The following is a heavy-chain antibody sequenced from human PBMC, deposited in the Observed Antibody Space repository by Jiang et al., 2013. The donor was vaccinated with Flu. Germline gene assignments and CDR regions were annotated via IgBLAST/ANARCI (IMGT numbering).Heavy chain of an antibody. J-gene: IGHJ4*02. CDR1: GYNFINQW. CDR2: IYPGDSDT. V-gene: IGHV5-51*01. Sequence: GAEVKKPGESLKISCKASGYNFINQWIGWVRQTPGKGLEWMGIIYPGDSDTRYGPSFQGQVTISADKSITTAYLHWSSLKASDTAIYYCARQGYSGSYRHFDYWGQGTLVTVSS. CDR3: ARQGYSGSYRHFDY. D-gene: IGHD1-26*01.